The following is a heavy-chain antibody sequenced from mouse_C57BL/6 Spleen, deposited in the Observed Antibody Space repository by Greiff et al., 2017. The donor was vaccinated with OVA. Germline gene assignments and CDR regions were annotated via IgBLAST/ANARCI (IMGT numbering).Heavy chain of an antibody. CDR1: GYTFTSYG. Sequence: QVQLKQPGAELVKPGASVKMSCKASGYTFTSYGITWVKQRPGQGLEWIGDIYPGSGSTNYNEKFKSKATLTVDTSSSTAYMQLSSLTSEDSAVYYSARSQISTTVVSPYYVDGWGQGTTLTVSS. D-gene: IGHD1-1*01. CDR3: ARSQISTTVVSPYYVDG. CDR2: IYPGSGST. J-gene: IGHJ2*01. V-gene: IGHV1-55*01.